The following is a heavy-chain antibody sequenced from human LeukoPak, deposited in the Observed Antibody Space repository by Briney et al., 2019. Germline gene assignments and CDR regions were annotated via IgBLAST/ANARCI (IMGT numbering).Heavy chain of an antibody. CDR3: AKQVGATPYFDY. D-gene: IGHD1-26*01. CDR1: GDSVSSNSAA. V-gene: IGHV6-1*01. J-gene: IGHJ4*02. CDR2: TYYRSTWYN. Sequence: SQTLSLTCAISGDSVSSNSAAWNWIRQSPSRWLEWQGRTYYRSTWYNDYAVSVKSRVTINPDTSKNHFSLQLNSVTPEDTAVYYCAKQVGATPYFDYWGQGTLVTVSS.